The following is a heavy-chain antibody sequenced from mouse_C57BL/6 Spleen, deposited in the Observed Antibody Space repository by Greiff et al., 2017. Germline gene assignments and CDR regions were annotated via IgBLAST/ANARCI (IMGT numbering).Heavy chain of an antibody. CDR2: FYPGSGSI. V-gene: IGHV1-62-2*01. CDR1: GYTFTEYT. Sequence: VMLVESGAELVKPGASVKLSCKASGYTFTEYTIHWVKQRSGQGLEWIGWFYPGSGSIKYNEKFKDKATLTADKSSSTVYMELSRLTSEDSAVYCGARHEDYYGSSYAMDYWGQGTSVTVYS. D-gene: IGHD1-1*01. J-gene: IGHJ4*01. CDR3: ARHEDYYGSSYAMDY.